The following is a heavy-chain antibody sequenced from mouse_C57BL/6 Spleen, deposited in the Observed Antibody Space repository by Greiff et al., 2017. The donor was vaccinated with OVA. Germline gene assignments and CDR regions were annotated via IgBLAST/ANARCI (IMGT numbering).Heavy chain of an antibody. CDR2: IYPGDGVT. J-gene: IGHJ1*03. Sequence: VQLQQSGPELVKPGASVKISCKASGYAFSSSWMNWVKQRPGQGLEWIGRIYPGDGVTNYNGKFTGKATLTADKSSRTAYMQLSSLTSEDSAVYFCARSLYYGSSYWYFDVWGTGTTVTVSS. CDR3: ARSLYYGSSYWYFDV. CDR1: GYAFSSSW. D-gene: IGHD1-1*01. V-gene: IGHV1-82*01.